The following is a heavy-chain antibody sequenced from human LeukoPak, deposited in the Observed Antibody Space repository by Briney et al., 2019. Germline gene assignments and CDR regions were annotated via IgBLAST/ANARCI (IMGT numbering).Heavy chain of an antibody. J-gene: IGHJ4*02. CDR1: GFTFSSYG. V-gene: IGHV3-23*01. CDR2: ISGSGGST. Sequence: PGGSLRLSCAASGFTFSSYGMSWVRQAPGKGLEWVPVISGSGGSTSYADSVKGRFTISRDNSMNTLYLQMNSLRAEDTAVYYCARDDPGDPFDYWGQGTLVTVSS. D-gene: IGHD4-17*01. CDR3: ARDDPGDPFDY.